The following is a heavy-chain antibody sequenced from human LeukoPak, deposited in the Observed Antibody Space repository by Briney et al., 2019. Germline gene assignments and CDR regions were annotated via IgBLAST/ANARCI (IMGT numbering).Heavy chain of an antibody. CDR3: ARHFLRRYCSSTSCPEDY. CDR1: GGSFSGYY. CDR2: INHSGST. D-gene: IGHD2-2*01. J-gene: IGHJ4*02. V-gene: IGHV4-34*01. Sequence: SETLSLTCAVYGGSFSGYYWSWIRQPPGKGLEWIGEINHSGSTNYNPSLKSRVTISVDTSKNQFSLKLSSVAAADTAVYYCARHFLRRYCSSTSCPEDYWGQGTLVTVSS.